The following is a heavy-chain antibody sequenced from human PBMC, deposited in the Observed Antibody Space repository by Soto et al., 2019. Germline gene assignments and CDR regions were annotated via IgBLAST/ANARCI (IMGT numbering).Heavy chain of an antibody. V-gene: IGHV1-46*01. J-gene: IGHJ4*02. CDR1: GYTFTSYY. Sequence: QVQLVQSGAEVKKPGASVKVSCKASGYTFTSYYMHWVRQAPGQGLEWMGIINPSGGSTSYAQKFQGIVNMTRDTSTSTVYMELSSLRSEDTAVYYCARGGRASAFWSGYSQTFDYWGQGTLVTVSS. CDR2: INPSGGST. CDR3: ARGGRASAFWSGYSQTFDY. D-gene: IGHD3-3*01.